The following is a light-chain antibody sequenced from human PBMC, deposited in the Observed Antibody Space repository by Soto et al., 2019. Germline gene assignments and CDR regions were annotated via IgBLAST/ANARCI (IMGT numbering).Light chain of an antibody. Sequence: SYELTQPPSLSVAPGQTAPIPCGGNNIGRKSVHWYQQKPGQAPVLVLHDDRDRHSGIPERFSGSNSGNTATLTISRVEAGDEADYYCQVWDISTDPHDVFGTGTKLTV. CDR3: QVWDISTDPHDV. V-gene: IGLV3-21*02. CDR1: NIGRKS. CDR2: DDR. J-gene: IGLJ1*01.